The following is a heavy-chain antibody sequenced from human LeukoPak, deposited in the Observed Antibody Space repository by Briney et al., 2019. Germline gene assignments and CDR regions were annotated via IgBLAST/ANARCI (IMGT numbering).Heavy chain of an antibody. CDR3: AKDWGSSDWHNWFDP. Sequence: PGGSLRLSCAASGFTFSSYAMSWVRQAPGKGLEWVSAISGSGGSTYYADSVKGRFTISRDNSKNTLYLQMNSLRVEDTAVYYCAKDWGSSDWHNWFDPWGQGTLVTVSS. D-gene: IGHD6-19*01. CDR2: ISGSGGST. V-gene: IGHV3-23*01. J-gene: IGHJ5*02. CDR1: GFTFSSYA.